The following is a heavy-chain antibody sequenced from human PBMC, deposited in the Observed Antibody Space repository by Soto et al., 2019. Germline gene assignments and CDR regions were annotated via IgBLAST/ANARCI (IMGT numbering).Heavy chain of an antibody. Sequence: QVQLQESGPGLVKPSQTLSLTCTVSGGSTSSDNYWSWIRQPPGKGLEWIGHIYYSGNTDYNPSLKSRLALSIDTSTNQFSLKLSSVTAADTAVYFCAREGGESSDGLYYFDSWGQGSLVTVSS. CDR3: AREGGESSDGLYYFDS. D-gene: IGHD3-16*01. V-gene: IGHV4-30-4*01. CDR2: IYYSGNT. J-gene: IGHJ4*02. CDR1: GGSTSSDNY.